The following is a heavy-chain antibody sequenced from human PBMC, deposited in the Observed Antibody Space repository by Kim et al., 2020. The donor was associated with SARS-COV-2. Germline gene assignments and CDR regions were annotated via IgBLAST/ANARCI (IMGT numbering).Heavy chain of an antibody. J-gene: IGHJ6*02. CDR1: GFTFSSYA. V-gene: IGHV3-30*04. D-gene: IGHD3-22*01. CDR2: ISYDGSNK. Sequence: GGSLRLSCAASGFTFSSYAMHWVRQAPGKGLEWVAVISYDGSNKYYADSVKGRFTISRDNSKNTLYLQMNSLRAEDTAVYYCARDGLYYYDSSGYYYVGNYYYGMDVWGQGTTVTVSS. CDR3: ARDGLYYYDSSGYYYVGNYYYGMDV.